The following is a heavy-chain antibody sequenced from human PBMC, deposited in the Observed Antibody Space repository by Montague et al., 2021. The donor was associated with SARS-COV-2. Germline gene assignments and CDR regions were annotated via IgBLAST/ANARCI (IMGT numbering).Heavy chain of an antibody. Sequence: SETLSLTCSVSGXSITSYYWNWIRQPPGKGLEWIGYISDSGSTNYSPPLKSRVTMSVDTSKNQMSLKLTSVTAADTAVYYCARGCLSYFGAGSHCYGMDVWGQGTTVTVSS. V-gene: IGHV4-59*01. D-gene: IGHD3-10*01. CDR3: ARGCLSYFGAGSHCYGMDV. J-gene: IGHJ6*02. CDR2: ISDSGST. CDR1: GXSITSYY.